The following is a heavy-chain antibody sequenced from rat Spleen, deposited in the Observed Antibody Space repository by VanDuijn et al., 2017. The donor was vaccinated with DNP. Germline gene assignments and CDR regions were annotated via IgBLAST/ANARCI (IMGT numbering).Heavy chain of an antibody. J-gene: IGHJ3*01. Sequence: EVQLVESGGGLVQPGNSLKLSCAASGFTFSDYDMAWVRQAPTKGLEWVASISPSGGSTYYRDSVKGRFTVSRDNAKSSLYLQMDSLRSEDTATYYCARPADYYSGEFAYWGQGTLVTVSS. D-gene: IGHD1-1*01. CDR2: ISPSGGST. CDR1: GFTFSDYD. V-gene: IGHV5S23*01. CDR3: ARPADYYSGEFAY.